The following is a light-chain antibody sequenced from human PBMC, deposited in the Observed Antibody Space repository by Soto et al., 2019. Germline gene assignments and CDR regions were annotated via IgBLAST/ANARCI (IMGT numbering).Light chain of an antibody. CDR1: SSDVGGYNF. CDR3: CTYAGSNNYV. CDR2: EVS. J-gene: IGLJ1*01. V-gene: IGLV2-8*01. Sequence: QSVLTQPPSASGSPGQSVTISCTGTSSDVGGYNFVSWYQHHPGKAPKLMIYEVSKRPSGVPDRFSGSKSGNTASLTVSGLQAEDAADYYCCTYAGSNNYVFGTGTKLTVL.